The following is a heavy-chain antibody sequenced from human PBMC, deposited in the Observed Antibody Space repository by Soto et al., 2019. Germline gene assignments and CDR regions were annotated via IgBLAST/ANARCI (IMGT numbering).Heavy chain of an antibody. J-gene: IGHJ4*02. Sequence: EVQLVESGGGLVKPGGSLRLSCAASGFTFSSYSMNWVRQAPGKGLEWVSSISSSSSYIYYGASVKGRFTISRDNAKNSLQLQMQSPRAEDTAVYYCARDQLRYSYGYGLGYWGQGTLVTVSS. CDR1: GFTFSSYS. D-gene: IGHD5-18*01. V-gene: IGHV3-21*01. CDR3: ARDQLRYSYGYGLGY. CDR2: ISSSSSYI.